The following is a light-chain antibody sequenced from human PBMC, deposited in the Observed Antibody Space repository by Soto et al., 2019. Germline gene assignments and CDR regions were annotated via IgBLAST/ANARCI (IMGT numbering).Light chain of an antibody. J-gene: IGLJ2*01. CDR1: SSNIGAGYD. Sequence: QSVLTQPPSVSGAPGQRVAISCTGSSSNIGAGYDVHWYQHLPGTAPKLLIYGNSNRPSGVPDRFSGSNSGTSASLAITGLQAEDEAEYYCQSFDNSLSIGVFGGGTKVTVL. CDR2: GNS. CDR3: QSFDNSLSIGV. V-gene: IGLV1-40*01.